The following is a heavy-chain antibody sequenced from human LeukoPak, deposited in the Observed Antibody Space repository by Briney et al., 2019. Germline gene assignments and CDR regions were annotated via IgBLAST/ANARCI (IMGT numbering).Heavy chain of an antibody. CDR1: GFTFSSYW. J-gene: IGHJ4*02. D-gene: IGHD6-19*01. V-gene: IGHV3-7*01. CDR3: ARQQWLDGAYYFDY. Sequence: GGSLRLSCEASGFTFSSYWMSWVRQAPGKGLEWVANIKQDESAKYYVDSVKGRFTISRDNAKNSLYLQMNSLRAEDTAVYYCARQQWLDGAYYFDYWGQGTLVTVSS. CDR2: IKQDESAK.